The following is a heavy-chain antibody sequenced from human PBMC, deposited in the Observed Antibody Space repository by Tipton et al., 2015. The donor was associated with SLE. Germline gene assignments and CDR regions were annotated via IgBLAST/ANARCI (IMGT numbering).Heavy chain of an antibody. CDR2: IYHSGST. J-gene: IGHJ5*02. CDR1: GYSISSGYY. CDR3: AGLQQLVGFDP. D-gene: IGHD6-13*01. V-gene: IGHV4-38-2*02. Sequence: TLSLTCTVSGYSISSGYYWGWIRQPPGKGLEWIGSIYHSGSTYSNPSLKSRVTISVDTSKNQFSLKLSSVSAADTAGYYCAGLQQLVGFDPWGQGTLVTVSS.